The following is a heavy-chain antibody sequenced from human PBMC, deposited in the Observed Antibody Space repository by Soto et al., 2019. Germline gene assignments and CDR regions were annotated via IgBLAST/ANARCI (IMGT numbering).Heavy chain of an antibody. D-gene: IGHD6-13*01. V-gene: IGHV1-18*01. J-gene: IGHJ4*02. CDR2: ISAYNGNT. CDR3: ARAPPDIAAAGVDY. CDR1: GYTFTSYG. Sequence: VASVKVSCKASGYTFTSYGISWVRQAPGQGLEWMGWISAYNGNTNYAQKLQGRVTMTTDTSTSTAYMELRSLRSDDTAVYYCARAPPDIAAAGVDYWGQGTLVTVSS.